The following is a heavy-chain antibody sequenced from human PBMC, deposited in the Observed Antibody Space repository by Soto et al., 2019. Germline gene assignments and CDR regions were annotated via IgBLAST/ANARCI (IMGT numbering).Heavy chain of an antibody. D-gene: IGHD3-22*01. J-gene: IGHJ4*02. Sequence: GGSLRLSCAASGFTFSSYAMHWVRQAPGKGLEWVAVISYDGSNKYYADSVKGRFTISRDNSKNTLYLQMNSLRAEDTAVYYCAGTSSGYYSGFDYWGQGTLVTVSS. CDR1: GFTFSSYA. CDR3: AGTSSGYYSGFDY. V-gene: IGHV3-30-3*01. CDR2: ISYDGSNK.